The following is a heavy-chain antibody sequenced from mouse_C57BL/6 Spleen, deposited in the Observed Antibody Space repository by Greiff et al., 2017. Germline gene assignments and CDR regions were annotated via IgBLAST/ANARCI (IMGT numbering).Heavy chain of an antibody. CDR1: GYTFTSYW. V-gene: IGHV1-64*01. J-gene: IGHJ1*03. CDR2: IPPDSGRT. Sequence: QVQLQQPGAELVKPGASVKMSCKASGYTFTSYWMPWVKQRPGQGLEWIGMIPPDSGRTNYNEKFKGKATLTVDKSSSTAYMQLSSLTSEDSAVYYCARSADYDSSYLDFGGRGTRTTVTVAT. CDR3: ARSADYDSSYLDFGG. D-gene: IGHD1-1*01.